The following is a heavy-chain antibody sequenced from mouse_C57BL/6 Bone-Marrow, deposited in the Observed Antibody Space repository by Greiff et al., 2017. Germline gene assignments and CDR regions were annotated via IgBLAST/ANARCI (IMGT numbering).Heavy chain of an antibody. J-gene: IGHJ4*01. D-gene: IGHD1-1*01. CDR2: IDPSDSYT. V-gene: IGHV1-69*01. Sequence: QVQLQQPGAELVMPGASVKLSCKASGYTFTSYWMHWVKQRPGQGLEWIGEIDPSDSYTNYNQKFKGKSTLTVDKSSSTAYMQLSSLTSEDSAVYYCARSFYYYGSSCAMDYWGKGTSVTVSS. CDR3: ARSFYYYGSSCAMDY. CDR1: GYTFTSYW.